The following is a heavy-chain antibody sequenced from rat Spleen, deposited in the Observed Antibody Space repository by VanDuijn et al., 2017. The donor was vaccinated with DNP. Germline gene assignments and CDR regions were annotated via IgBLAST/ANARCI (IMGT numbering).Heavy chain of an antibody. D-gene: IGHD3-8*01. CDR2: ISYDATST. CDR1: GFTFNDYN. V-gene: IGHV5-7*01. Sequence: EVQLVESGGGLVQPGRSLKLSCAASGFTFNDYNMAWVRQTQKKGLEWVATISYDATSTYYRDSVKGRFTISRDGAKRTLYLQMDSLRSEDTATYYCATSPGPNWFAYWGQGVMVTVSS. J-gene: IGHJ2*01. CDR3: ATSPGPNWFAY.